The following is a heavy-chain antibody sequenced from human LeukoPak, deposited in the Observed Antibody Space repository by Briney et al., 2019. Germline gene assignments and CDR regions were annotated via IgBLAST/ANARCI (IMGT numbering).Heavy chain of an antibody. CDR2: IKQDGSER. CDR3: ARYGRNWDLDS. Sequence: HTGGSLRLSCEVSGFTFSSNWMSWVRQAPGKGLEWVAHIKQDGSERYYVDSVKGRYTISRDNAQNSLYLQMSNLRVEDTAVYYCARYGRNWDLDSWGQGTLVTVSS. V-gene: IGHV3-7*01. D-gene: IGHD7-27*01. J-gene: IGHJ4*02. CDR1: GFTFSSNW.